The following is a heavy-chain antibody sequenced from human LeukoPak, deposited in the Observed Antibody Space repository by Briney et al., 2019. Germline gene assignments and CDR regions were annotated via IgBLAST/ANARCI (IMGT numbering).Heavy chain of an antibody. D-gene: IGHD2-8*02. CDR2: IYHRGGT. J-gene: IGHJ4*02. CDR3: ANGAWSLHG. V-gene: IGHV4-59*01. CDR1: GASIRTYD. Sequence: SETLSLTCDVSGASIRTYDWSWIRQPPGKGLEWIGSIYHRGGTNYNASLTSRVTISVDTSKNQFFLKLNFVTTADTAVYYCANGAWSLHGWGRGTLVTVSS.